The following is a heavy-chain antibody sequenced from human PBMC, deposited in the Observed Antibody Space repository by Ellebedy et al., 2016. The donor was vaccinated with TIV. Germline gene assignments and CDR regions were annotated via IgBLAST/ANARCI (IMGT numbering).Heavy chain of an antibody. CDR2: ASYAGNNK. Sequence: GESLKISCAASGFTFSTYAMHWVRQAPGKGLEWVAVASYAGNNKYYADSVKGRFTVSRDNSKNTVYLQMSDLRAQDTAIYYCAKDAWEKAPISWEYDYWGQGTRVTVSS. D-gene: IGHD1-26*01. CDR1: GFTFSTYA. J-gene: IGHJ4*02. V-gene: IGHV3-30*18. CDR3: AKDAWEKAPISWEYDY.